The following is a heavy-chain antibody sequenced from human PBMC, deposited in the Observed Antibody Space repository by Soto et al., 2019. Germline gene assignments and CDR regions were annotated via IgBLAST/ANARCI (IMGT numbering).Heavy chain of an antibody. CDR1: GFTFTRYS. CDR3: ARESEDLTSNFDC. V-gene: IGHV3-21*06. J-gene: IGHJ4*02. CDR2: ISSTTNYI. Sequence: EVQLVESGGGLVKPGGSLRLSCAASGFTFTRYSMNWVRQAPGKGLEWVSSISSTTNYIYYGDSMKGRFTISRDNAKNSLYREMNSLRAEDTAVYYCARESEDLTSNFDCWGQGTLVTVSS.